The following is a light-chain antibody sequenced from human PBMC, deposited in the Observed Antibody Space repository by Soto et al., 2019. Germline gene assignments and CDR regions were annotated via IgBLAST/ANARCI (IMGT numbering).Light chain of an antibody. J-gene: IGKJ2*01. Sequence: EIVLTQSPGTLSLSPGERATLSCRASQSGSSSYLAWYQQKPGQAPRLLIYGASSMATGIPDRFSGSESGTDFTLTISRLEPEDFAVYYCQQYDNSVPMYTFGRGTKLEIK. CDR1: QSGSSSY. V-gene: IGKV3-20*01. CDR3: QQYDNSVPMYT. CDR2: GAS.